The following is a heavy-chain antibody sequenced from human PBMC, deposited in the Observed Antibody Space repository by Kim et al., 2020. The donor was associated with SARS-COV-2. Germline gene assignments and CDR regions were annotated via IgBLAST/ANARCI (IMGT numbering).Heavy chain of an antibody. CDR1: GFTFSSYA. CDR2: ISGSGGST. CDR3: AKVEIWFGDPNQAFDI. Sequence: GGSLRLSCAASGFTFSSYAMSWVRQAPGKGLEWVSAISGSGGSTYYADSVQGRFTISRDNSKNTLYLQMNSLRAGDTAVYYCAKVEIWFGDPNQAFDIWGQGNMVTVSS. V-gene: IGHV3-23*01. J-gene: IGHJ3*02. D-gene: IGHD3-10*01.